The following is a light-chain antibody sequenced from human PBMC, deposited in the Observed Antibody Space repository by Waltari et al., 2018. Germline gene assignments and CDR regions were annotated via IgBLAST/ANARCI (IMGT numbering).Light chain of an antibody. CDR2: GAS. Sequence: EIVLTQSPGTLSLSPGDRATLSCRASQSVRSNYLAWYQQKPGQAPGLLIYGASNRATGIPDRFSGSGSGTDFTLTITRLEPEDFVVYYCQQYNHWPTFGGGTKVEIK. CDR1: QSVRSNY. V-gene: IGKV3-20*01. CDR3: QQYNHWPT. J-gene: IGKJ4*01.